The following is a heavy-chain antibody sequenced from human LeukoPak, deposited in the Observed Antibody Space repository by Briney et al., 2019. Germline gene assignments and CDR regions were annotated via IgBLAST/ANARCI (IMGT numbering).Heavy chain of an antibody. Sequence: GGSLRLSCAASGFTFSSYSMNWVRQAPGKGLEWVSSISSSSYIYYADSVKGRFTISRDNAKNSLYLQMNSLRAEDTAVYYCARDPDYGGNSDYWGQGALVTVSS. V-gene: IGHV3-21*01. D-gene: IGHD4-23*01. J-gene: IGHJ4*02. CDR2: ISSSSYI. CDR3: ARDPDYGGNSDY. CDR1: GFTFSSYS.